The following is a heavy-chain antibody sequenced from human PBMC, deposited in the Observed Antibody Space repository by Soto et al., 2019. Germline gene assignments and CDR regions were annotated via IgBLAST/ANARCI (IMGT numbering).Heavy chain of an antibody. CDR3: ASGVITMVRGVPTYGMDV. D-gene: IGHD3-10*01. Sequence: QVQLVQSGAEVKKPGSSVKVSCKASGGTFSSYAISWVRQAPGQGLEWMGGIIPIFGTANYAQKFQGRFTITADESTSTAYMELSSLRSEDTAVYYCASGVITMVRGVPTYGMDVWGQGTTVTVSS. J-gene: IGHJ6*02. CDR1: GGTFSSYA. V-gene: IGHV1-69*01. CDR2: IIPIFGTA.